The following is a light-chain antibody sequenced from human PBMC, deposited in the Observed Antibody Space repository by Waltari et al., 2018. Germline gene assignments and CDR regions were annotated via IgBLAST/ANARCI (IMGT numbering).Light chain of an antibody. CDR3: QQRSNWPPAVT. CDR1: QSISSY. J-gene: IGKJ4*01. Sequence: IVLTQSPATLTLSPGERATLPCRASQSISSYFAWYQQKPGQAPRLLIYDASTRATGIPARFSGSGSGTECTLTISSLEPEDFAVYDCQQRSNWPPAVTFGGGTKVEIK. V-gene: IGKV3-11*01. CDR2: DAS.